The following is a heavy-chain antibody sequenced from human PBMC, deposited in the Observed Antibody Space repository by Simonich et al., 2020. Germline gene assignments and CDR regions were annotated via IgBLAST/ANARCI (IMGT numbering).Heavy chain of an antibody. D-gene: IGHD6-6*01. CDR1: GYTFTGSY. CDR3: ARDPEKINSVEYSSSYAFDI. CDR2: INPNSGGK. Sequence: QVQLVQSGAEVKKPGASVKVSCKASGYTFTGSYMPWVRQDPGQGLEWMEWINPNSGGKNVAQKFQGRVTMTRDTSISTAYMELSRLRSDDAAVYYCARDPEKINSVEYSSSYAFDIWGQGTMVTVSS. V-gene: IGHV1-2*02. J-gene: IGHJ3*02.